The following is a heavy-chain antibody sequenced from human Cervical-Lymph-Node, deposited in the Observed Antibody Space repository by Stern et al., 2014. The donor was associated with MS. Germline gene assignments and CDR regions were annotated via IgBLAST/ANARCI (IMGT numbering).Heavy chain of an antibody. CDR3: ARGGRGVGLEY. CDR1: GFTFSTYA. J-gene: IGHJ4*02. Sequence: VQLVESGGGVVQPGRSLSLSCVASGFTFSTYAMHWVRQAPGKGLEWVAFVSYDRTQRNSTDTVKARFTISRDTSNNTLYLHMNSLRDEDSAVYFCARGGRGVGLEYWGQGALVTVSS. V-gene: IGHV3-30-3*01. CDR2: VSYDRTQR. D-gene: IGHD3-10*01.